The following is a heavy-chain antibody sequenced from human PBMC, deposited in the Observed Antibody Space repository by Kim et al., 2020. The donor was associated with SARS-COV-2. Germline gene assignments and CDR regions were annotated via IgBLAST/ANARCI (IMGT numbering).Heavy chain of an antibody. CDR1: GFTFSSYA. CDR2: ISGSGGST. CDR3: AKGMGTAMVNGMRDYYGMDV. V-gene: IGHV3-23*01. D-gene: IGHD5-18*01. Sequence: GGSLRLSCAASGFTFSSYAMSWVRQAPGKGLEWVSAISGSGGSTYYADSVKGRFTISRDNSKNTLYLQMNSLRAEDTAVYYCAKGMGTAMVNGMRDYYGMDVWGQGTTVTVSS. J-gene: IGHJ6*02.